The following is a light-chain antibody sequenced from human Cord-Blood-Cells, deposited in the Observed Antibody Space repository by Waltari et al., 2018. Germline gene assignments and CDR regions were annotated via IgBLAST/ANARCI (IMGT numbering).Light chain of an antibody. CDR2: RNN. CDR1: SSNIGRNY. J-gene: IGLJ3*02. CDR3: AAWDDSRSGV. V-gene: IGLV1-47*01. Sequence: QSVLTQPPSASGTPGQRVTISCAGSSSNIGRNYVYWYQQLPGTAPKLLIYRNNPRPSRVHDLFSGSKSGNSASLAISGLRSGDEADYYCAAWDDSRSGVFGGGTKLTVL.